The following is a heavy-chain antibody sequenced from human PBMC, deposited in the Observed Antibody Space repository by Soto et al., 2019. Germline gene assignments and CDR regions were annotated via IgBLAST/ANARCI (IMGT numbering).Heavy chain of an antibody. CDR1: GGSFSGYY. J-gene: IGHJ3*02. D-gene: IGHD6-19*01. CDR3: ARGRGSGDSSLGAFDI. Sequence: QVQLQQWGAGLLKPSETLSLTCAVYGGSFSGYYWSWIRQPPGKGLEWIGEINHSGSTNYNPSLKSRVTISVDTSKNQFSLKLSSVTAADTAVYYCARGRGSGDSSLGAFDIWGQGTMVTVSS. CDR2: INHSGST. V-gene: IGHV4-34*01.